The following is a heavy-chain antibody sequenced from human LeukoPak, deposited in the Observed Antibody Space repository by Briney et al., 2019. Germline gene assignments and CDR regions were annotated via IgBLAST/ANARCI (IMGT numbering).Heavy chain of an antibody. CDR3: AKDYGYSSSWYDY. CDR1: GFTLDDYG. J-gene: IGHJ4*02. V-gene: IGHV3-9*01. D-gene: IGHD6-13*01. Sequence: GGSLRLSCEATGFTLDDYGMHWVRQAPRKGLDWVSTISWNSASVGYVDSVKGRFTISRDNAKKTLYLQMNSLRPEDTALYYCAKDYGYSSSWYDYWGQGTLVTVSS. CDR2: ISWNSASV.